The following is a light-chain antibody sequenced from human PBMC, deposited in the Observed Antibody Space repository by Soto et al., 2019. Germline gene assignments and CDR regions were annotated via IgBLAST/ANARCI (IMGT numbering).Light chain of an antibody. J-gene: IGLJ1*01. CDR1: SSDVGSYNY. V-gene: IGLV2-14*01. Sequence: QSALTQPASVSGSPGQSITISCTGTSSDVGSYNYVSWHQQHPGQAPKLMIYEVTHRASGIPDRFSASKSGNTASLTISGLQAGDEADYYCSSYRSSSTYVFVTGTKVTVL. CDR3: SSYRSSSTYV. CDR2: EVT.